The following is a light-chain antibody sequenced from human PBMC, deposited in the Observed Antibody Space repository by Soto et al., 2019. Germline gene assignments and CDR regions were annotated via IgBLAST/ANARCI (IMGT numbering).Light chain of an antibody. V-gene: IGKV3-20*01. Sequence: EIVMTQSPATLSVSPGGGATLSYRASQSISDTLAWYQQKPGQAPRLLIYGASSRATGIPDRFSGSGSGTDFTLTISRLEPEEFAVYYCQQYGSSPETVGQGTKVDIK. CDR1: QSISDT. CDR2: GAS. J-gene: IGKJ1*01. CDR3: QQYGSSPET.